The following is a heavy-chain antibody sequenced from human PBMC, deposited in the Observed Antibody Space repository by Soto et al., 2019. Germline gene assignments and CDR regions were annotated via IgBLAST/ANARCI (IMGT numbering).Heavy chain of an antibody. V-gene: IGHV3-30-3*01. Sequence: GGSLRLSCAASGFTFSSYAMHWVRQAPGKGLEWVAVISYDGSNKYYADSVKGAFTIYRDNSKNPLYLQMNSLRAADMAVYYCAGGDFWSGYYPGGGMDVWGQGTTVTVSS. CDR2: ISYDGSNK. CDR3: AGGDFWSGYYPGGGMDV. D-gene: IGHD3-3*01. J-gene: IGHJ6*02. CDR1: GFTFSSYA.